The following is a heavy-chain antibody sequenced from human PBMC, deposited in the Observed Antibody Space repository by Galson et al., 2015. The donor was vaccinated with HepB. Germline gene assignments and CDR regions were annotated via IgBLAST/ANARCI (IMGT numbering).Heavy chain of an antibody. D-gene: IGHD4-17*01. CDR1: GFTFSDYY. Sequence: SLRLSCAASGFTFSDYYMSWIRQAPGKGLEWVSYISSGSSYTNYADSVKGRFTISRDNAKNSLYLQMNSLRAEDTAVYYCARDTSVYGDYAGLDYWGQGTLVTASS. CDR3: ARDTSVYGDYAGLDY. J-gene: IGHJ4*02. V-gene: IGHV3-11*06. CDR2: ISSGSSYT.